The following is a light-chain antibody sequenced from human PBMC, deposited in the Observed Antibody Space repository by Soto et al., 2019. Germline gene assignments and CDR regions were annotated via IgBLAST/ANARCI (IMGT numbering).Light chain of an antibody. Sequence: QLVLTQPPSVSGAPGQRVTISCTGSSSNIGAGYDVHWYQQLPGTAPKLLIYGNINRPSGVPDRFSGSKSGTSASLAITGLQAEDEADYYCQSYESSLSDWVFGGGTKLTVL. J-gene: IGLJ3*02. V-gene: IGLV1-40*01. CDR3: QSYESSLSDWV. CDR2: GNI. CDR1: SSNIGAGYD.